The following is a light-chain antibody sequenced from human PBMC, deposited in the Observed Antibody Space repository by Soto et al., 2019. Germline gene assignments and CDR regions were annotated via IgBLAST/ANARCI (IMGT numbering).Light chain of an antibody. CDR1: QRISGY. CDR3: QQRSNWPWT. V-gene: IGKV3-11*01. Sequence: EIGLTRYPATRSLSPGERATLSFRAIQRISGYLAWYQQRPGQAPRLLIYDASNRATGIPVRFSGSGSGTDYTLTITNLESEDFAVYYCQQRSNWPWTFGQGTKVDIK. J-gene: IGKJ1*01. CDR2: DAS.